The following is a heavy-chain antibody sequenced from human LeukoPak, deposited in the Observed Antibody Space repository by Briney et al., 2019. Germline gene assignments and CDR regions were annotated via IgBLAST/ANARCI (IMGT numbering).Heavy chain of an antibody. CDR3: ARHPTREKFDY. V-gene: IGHV4-39*01. CDR1: GGSISSSSYY. CDR2: IYYSGST. Sequence: KTSETLSLTCTVSGGSISSSSYYWGWIRQPPAKGLEWIGRIYYSGSTYYNPSLKSRVNISVDTSKKQFSLKLSSVTAADTAVYYCARHPTREKFDYWGQGTLVTVSS. J-gene: IGHJ4*02.